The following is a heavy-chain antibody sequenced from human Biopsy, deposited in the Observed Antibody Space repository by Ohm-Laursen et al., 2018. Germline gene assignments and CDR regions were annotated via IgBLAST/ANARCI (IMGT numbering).Heavy chain of an antibody. Sequence: SLRLSCAASGFTFVDYTMHWVRQIPGKGLEWVSLISWDGSRTYYADSVRGRFTISRDNAKNCLYLQMNSLRTQDTALYYCARGGGVSYFGLDVWGLGTTATVSS. CDR1: GFTFVDYT. CDR3: ARGGGVSYFGLDV. CDR2: ISWDGSRT. D-gene: IGHD3-16*01. J-gene: IGHJ6*02. V-gene: IGHV3-43*01.